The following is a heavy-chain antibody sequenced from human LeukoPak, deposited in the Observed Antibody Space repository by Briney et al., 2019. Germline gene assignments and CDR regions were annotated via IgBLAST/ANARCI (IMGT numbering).Heavy chain of an antibody. Sequence: PGGSLRLSCAASGFTFSSYGMHWVRQAPGKGLEWVAVISYDGSNKYYADSVKGRFTISRDNSKNTLYLRMNSLRAEDTAVYYCAKDHRLGAGGPDYWGQGTLVTVSS. D-gene: IGHD3-16*01. CDR3: AKDHRLGAGGPDY. J-gene: IGHJ4*02. CDR1: GFTFSSYG. V-gene: IGHV3-30*18. CDR2: ISYDGSNK.